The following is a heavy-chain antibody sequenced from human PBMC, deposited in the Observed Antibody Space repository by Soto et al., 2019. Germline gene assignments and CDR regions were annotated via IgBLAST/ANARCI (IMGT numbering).Heavy chain of an antibody. Sequence: QVTLKESGPVLVKPTETLTLTCTVSGFSLSNARMGVSWIRQPPGKALEWLAHIFSNDEKSYTTSLKSRLTIFKDNHNKSVLETLNNKDTLYTATSCCARIQQLPPITHTLVRHDSDYFEYRGQKTLHNVSS. CDR2: IFSNDEK. V-gene: IGHV2-26*01. CDR3: ARIQQLPPITHTLVRHDSDYFEY. D-gene: IGHD3-16*01. CDR1: GFSLSNARMG. J-gene: IGHJ4*02.